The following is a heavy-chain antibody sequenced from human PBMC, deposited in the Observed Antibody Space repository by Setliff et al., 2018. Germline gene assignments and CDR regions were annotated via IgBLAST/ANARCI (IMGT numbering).Heavy chain of an antibody. Sequence: SETLSLTCAVYGGSFSGYYWSWIRQPPGKGLEWIGEINHSGSTNYNQSLKSRVTLSVDTSKNQFSPQLTSVTAADTAIYYCARGGGSVLPNYYYFNYMDVWGKGTTVTVS. CDR3: ARGGGSVLPNYYYFNYMDV. CDR1: GGSFSGYY. D-gene: IGHD2-15*01. CDR2: INHSGST. J-gene: IGHJ6*03. V-gene: IGHV4-34*01.